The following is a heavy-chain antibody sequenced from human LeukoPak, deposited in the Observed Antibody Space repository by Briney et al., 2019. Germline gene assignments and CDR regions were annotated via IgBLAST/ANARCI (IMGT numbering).Heavy chain of an antibody. V-gene: IGHV4-59*01. J-gene: IGHJ4*02. CDR2: IYYTGST. CDR3: ARVDSSNWYDSRGYFDY. CDR1: GGSISSYY. D-gene: IGHD6-13*01. Sequence: SETLSLTCTVSGGSISSYYWSWIRQPPGKGLEWTGYIYYTGSTNYNPSLKSRVTISVDTSKNQFSLKLSSVTAADTAVYYCARVDSSNWYDSRGYFDYWGQGTLVTVSS.